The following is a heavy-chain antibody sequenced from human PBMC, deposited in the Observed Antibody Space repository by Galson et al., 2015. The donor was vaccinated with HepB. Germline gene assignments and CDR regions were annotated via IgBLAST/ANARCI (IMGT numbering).Heavy chain of an antibody. J-gene: IGHJ4*02. CDR1: GFTFSSYS. V-gene: IGHV3-48*01. CDR3: ATNGIPLDY. D-gene: IGHD2-21*01. CDR2: ISSSSSTI. Sequence: SLRLSCAASGFTFSSYSMNWVRQAPGKGLEWVSYISSSSSTIYYADSVKGRFTISRDNAKNSLYLQMNSLRAEDTAVYYCATNGIPLDYWGQGTLVTVSS.